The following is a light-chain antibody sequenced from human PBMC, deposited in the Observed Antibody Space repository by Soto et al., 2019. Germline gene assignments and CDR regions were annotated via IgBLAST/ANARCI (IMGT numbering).Light chain of an antibody. J-gene: IGKJ1*01. CDR3: QQYGSSPET. CDR2: GAS. Sequence: EIVLTQSPGTLPLSPRVSATLSCRASQRVSSRVLAWYQQKPGQAPRLLIYGASSRSTGIPDRFSGSGSGTDFTLTISRLEREDFAVYDGQQYGSSPETFGQGNKVEIK. V-gene: IGKV3-20*01. CDR1: QRVSSRV.